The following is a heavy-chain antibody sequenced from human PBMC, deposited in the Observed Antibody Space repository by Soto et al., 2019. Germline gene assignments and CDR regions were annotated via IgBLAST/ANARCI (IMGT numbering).Heavy chain of an antibody. V-gene: IGHV1-69*01. CDR1: GGTFSSYA. CDR2: IIPIFGTA. J-gene: IGHJ2*01. D-gene: IGHD5-12*01. Sequence: QVQLVQSGAEVKKPGSSVKVSCTASGGTFSSYAISWVRQAPGQGLEWMGGIIPIFGTANYAQKFQGRVTITADESTSTAYMELSSLRSEDTAVYYCARLHSGYDSRGYWYFDLWGRGTLVTVSS. CDR3: ARLHSGYDSRGYWYFDL.